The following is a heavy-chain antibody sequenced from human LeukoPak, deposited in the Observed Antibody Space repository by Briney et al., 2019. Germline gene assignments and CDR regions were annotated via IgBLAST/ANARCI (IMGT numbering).Heavy chain of an antibody. J-gene: IGHJ5*02. CDR1: GGSISSGGYY. CDR2: IYYSGST. Sequence: PSQTLSLTCTVSGGSISSGGYYWSWIRQHPGKGLEWIGYIYYSGSTYYNPSLKSRVTISVDTSKNQFSLKLSSVTATDTAVYYCARNGLWVWFGEPNWFDPWGQGTLVTVSS. CDR3: ARNGLWVWFGEPNWFDP. D-gene: IGHD3-10*01. V-gene: IGHV4-31*03.